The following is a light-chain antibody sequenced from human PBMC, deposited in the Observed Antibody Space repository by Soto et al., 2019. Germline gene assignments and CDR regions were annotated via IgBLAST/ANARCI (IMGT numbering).Light chain of an antibody. CDR1: RSVSSGY. Sequence: EIVLTQSPGTLSLSPGERATLSCRASRSVSSGYLAWYQQKPGQAPRLLIYGASSRATGIPDRFSGTGSGTDFTLTISSLEPEDFAVYYCQQRSNWPPSITFGQGTRLEIK. V-gene: IGKV3D-20*02. CDR3: QQRSNWPPSIT. J-gene: IGKJ5*01. CDR2: GAS.